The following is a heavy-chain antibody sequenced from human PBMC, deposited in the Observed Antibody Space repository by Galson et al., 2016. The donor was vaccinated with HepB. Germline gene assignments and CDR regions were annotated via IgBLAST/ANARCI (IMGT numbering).Heavy chain of an antibody. V-gene: IGHV3-53*01. CDR3: ARDNTGYDSDWVFYYYGLTS. CDR1: GLTVSTNY. CDR2: IYSGGST. J-gene: IGHJ6*02. Sequence: SLRLSCAASGLTVSTNYMSWVRQAPGKGLEWVSVIYSGGSTYYADSVKGRFTISRDNSKNTLYLQMNSLRAQDTAVYYCARDNTGYDSDWVFYYYGLTSGAKGPRSPSP. D-gene: IGHD6-19*01.